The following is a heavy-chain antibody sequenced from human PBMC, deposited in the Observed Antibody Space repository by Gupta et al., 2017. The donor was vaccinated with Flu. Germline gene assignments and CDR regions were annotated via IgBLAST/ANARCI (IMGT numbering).Heavy chain of an antibody. J-gene: IGHJ6*02. CDR2: IYPSGVT. CDR1: GGSISSSY. V-gene: IGHV4-4*07. CDR3: ASAPYDTGGYYTYYYYYGMDV. D-gene: IGHD3-22*01. Sequence: QVQLQESGPGLVKPSETLSLTCTVSGGSISSSYWSWIRQPAGRGLEWIGRIYPSGVTNYNSSLKSRVTMSVDTSKNQFSLRLSSVTAADTAVYYCASAPYDTGGYYTYYYYYGMDVWGHGTTVTVSS.